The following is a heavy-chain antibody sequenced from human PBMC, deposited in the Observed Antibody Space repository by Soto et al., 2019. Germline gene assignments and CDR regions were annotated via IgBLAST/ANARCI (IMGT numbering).Heavy chain of an antibody. J-gene: IGHJ4*02. CDR1: GFTFSSYE. CDR3: ASDVDTAMYFVY. V-gene: IGHV3-48*03. D-gene: IGHD5-18*01. Sequence: EVQLVESGGGLVQPGGSLRLSCAASGFTFSSYEMNWVRQAPGKGLEWVSYISSSGSTIYYADSVKGRFTISRDNAKNSLYLQMNSLRAEDTAVYYCASDVDTAMYFVYWGQGTLVTVSS. CDR2: ISSSGSTI.